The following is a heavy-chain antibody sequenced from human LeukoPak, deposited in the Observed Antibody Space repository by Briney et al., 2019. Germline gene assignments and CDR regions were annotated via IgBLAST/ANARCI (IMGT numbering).Heavy chain of an antibody. Sequence: SETLSLTCTVSGGSISSYYWSWIRQPPGKGLEWIGYIYYSGSTNYNPSLKSRVTISVDTSKKQFSLKLSSVTAADTAVYYCASTGYYDTSGYFPLDYWGQGTLVTVSS. CDR2: IYYSGST. CDR3: ASTGYYDTSGYFPLDY. V-gene: IGHV4-59*01. CDR1: GGSISSYY. D-gene: IGHD3-22*01. J-gene: IGHJ4*02.